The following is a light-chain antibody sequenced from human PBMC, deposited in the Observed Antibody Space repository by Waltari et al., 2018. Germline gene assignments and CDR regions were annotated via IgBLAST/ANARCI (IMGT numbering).Light chain of an antibody. J-gene: IGLJ3*02. Sequence: QTVGTPAPSLSVSPGGTVTLTCALSSGSVSSISYPTWYQQTPGQPPRTLVYKGISRSSGVPDRFSGSILGNTAALTITGAQADDESDYYCSMYMGSGVWVFGGGTKLTVL. CDR3: SMYMGSGVWV. CDR1: SGSVSSISY. CDR2: KGI. V-gene: IGLV8-61*01.